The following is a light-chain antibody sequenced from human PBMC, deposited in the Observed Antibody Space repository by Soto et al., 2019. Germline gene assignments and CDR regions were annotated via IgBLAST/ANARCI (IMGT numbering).Light chain of an antibody. CDR3: TSYAGTYSFFYV. Sequence: ALTEPPSASGSPGQPVSISCTGTSSDVGAYNYVSWYQQLPGKAPKLIIYEVSKRPSGVPDRFSGSKSGNTASLTVSGLQAEDEADYYCTSYAGTYSFFYVFGTGTKVTVL. V-gene: IGLV2-8*01. J-gene: IGLJ1*01. CDR1: SSDVGAYNY. CDR2: EVS.